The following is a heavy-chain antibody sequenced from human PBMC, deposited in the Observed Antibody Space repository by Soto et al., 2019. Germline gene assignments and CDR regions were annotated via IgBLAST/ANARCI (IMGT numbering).Heavy chain of an antibody. D-gene: IGHD3-9*01. Sequence: GGYLRLSCAASGFTFSDYSMNWVRQAPGKGLEWVSYITTSSSPTYYADSVKGRFTISRDNVKNSLYLQMNSLRDEDTAVYYYARDVYNALTGLSDAFDVWGQGAVVIVS. J-gene: IGHJ3*01. V-gene: IGHV3-48*02. CDR2: ITTSSSPT. CDR3: ARDVYNALTGLSDAFDV. CDR1: GFTFSDYS.